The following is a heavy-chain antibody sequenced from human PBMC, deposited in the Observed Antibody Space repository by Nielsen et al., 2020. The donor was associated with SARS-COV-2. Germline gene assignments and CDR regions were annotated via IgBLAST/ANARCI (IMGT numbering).Heavy chain of an antibody. D-gene: IGHD4-17*01. CDR3: VHSRVDYGAVSFDY. V-gene: IGHV2-5*02. J-gene: IGHJ4*02. Sequence: RQAPGKALEWLALIYWDDDKRYSPSLKSRLTITKDTSKNQVVLTMTNMDPVDTATYYCVHSRVDYGAVSFDYWGQGTLVTVSS. CDR2: IYWDDDK.